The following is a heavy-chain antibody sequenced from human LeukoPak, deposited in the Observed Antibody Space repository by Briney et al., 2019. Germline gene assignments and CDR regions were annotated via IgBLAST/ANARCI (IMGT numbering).Heavy chain of an antibody. CDR2: ISYDGSNK. D-gene: IGHD2-21*02. CDR3: ARDRHIVVVTAIPRGMDV. J-gene: IGHJ6*02. Sequence: PGGSLRLSCAASGFTFSSYAMHWVRQAPGKGLEWVAVISYDGSNKYYADSVKGRFTISRDNAKNSLYLQMNSLRAEDTAVYYCARDRHIVVVTAIPRGMDVWGQGTTVTVSS. V-gene: IGHV3-30*07. CDR1: GFTFSSYA.